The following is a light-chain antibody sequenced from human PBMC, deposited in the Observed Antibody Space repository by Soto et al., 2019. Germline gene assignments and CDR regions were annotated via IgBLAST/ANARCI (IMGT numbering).Light chain of an antibody. CDR2: EIN. V-gene: IGLV2-8*01. Sequence: QSVLTQPPSASGSPGRSVTISCTGTRSDLGGSNFVSWYQQHLGEAPKLLIFEINKRLSGVPGRFSVSKYGNTASLTVSGLQAEDEADYYCGSDAGNYNYVFGAGTKV. J-gene: IGLJ1*01. CDR1: RSDLGGSNF. CDR3: GSDAGNYNYV.